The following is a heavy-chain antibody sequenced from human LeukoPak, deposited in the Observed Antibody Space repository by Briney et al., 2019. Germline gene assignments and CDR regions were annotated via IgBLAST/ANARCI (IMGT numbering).Heavy chain of an antibody. V-gene: IGHV3-21*01. CDR2: ISSSSSYI. CDR1: GFTFSSYS. J-gene: IGHJ3*02. D-gene: IGHD1-26*01. CDR3: ARDIPLWWELAGQGAFDI. Sequence: PGGSLRLSCAASGFTFSSYSMNWVRQAPGKGLEWVSSISSSSSYIYYADSVKGRFTISRDNAKNSLYLQMNSLRAEDTAVYYCARDIPLWWELAGQGAFDIWGQGTMVTVSS.